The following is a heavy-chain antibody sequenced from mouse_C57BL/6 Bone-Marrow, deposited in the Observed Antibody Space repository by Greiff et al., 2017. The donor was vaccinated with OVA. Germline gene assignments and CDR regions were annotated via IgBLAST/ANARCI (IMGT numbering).Heavy chain of an antibody. V-gene: IGHV1-64*01. CDR1: GYTFTSYW. Sequence: QVQLQQPGAELVKPGASVKLSCKASGYTFTSYWMHWVKQRPGQGLEWIGMIHPNSGSTNYNEKFKSKATLTVDKSSSPAYMQLSSLTSEDSAVYYCARRELWYFDVWGTGTTVTVSS. J-gene: IGHJ1*03. CDR2: IHPNSGST. CDR3: ARRELWYFDV.